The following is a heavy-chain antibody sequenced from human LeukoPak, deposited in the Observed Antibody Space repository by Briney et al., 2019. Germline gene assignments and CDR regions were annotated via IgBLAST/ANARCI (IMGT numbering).Heavy chain of an antibody. CDR3: ARERDIAAAGNGNLVDY. Sequence: GGSLRLSCAASGFTFSSNSMNWVRQAPGKGLEWVSSISSSSSYIYYADSVKGRFTISRDNAKNSLYLQMNSLRAEDTAVYYCARERDIAAAGNGNLVDYWGQGTLVTVSS. V-gene: IGHV3-21*01. J-gene: IGHJ4*02. CDR1: GFTFSSNS. D-gene: IGHD6-13*01. CDR2: ISSSSSYI.